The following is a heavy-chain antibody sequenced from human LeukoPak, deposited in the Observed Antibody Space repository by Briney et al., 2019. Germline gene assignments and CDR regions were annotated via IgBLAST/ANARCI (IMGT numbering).Heavy chain of an antibody. V-gene: IGHV4-34*01. CDR1: GGSFSGYY. CDR3: ARGPGHFYYYMDV. J-gene: IGHJ6*03. CDR2: INHSGST. Sequence: SETLSLTCAVYGGSFSGYYWTYIRQPPGKGLEWVGEINHSGSTNNNPSLKSRVTISVDTTKNQLSLRLTSVTAADTAVYYCARGPGHFYYYMDVWGKGTTVTVSS.